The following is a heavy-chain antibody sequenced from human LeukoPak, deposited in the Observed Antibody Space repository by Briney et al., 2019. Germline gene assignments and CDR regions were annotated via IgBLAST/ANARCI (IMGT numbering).Heavy chain of an antibody. CDR2: INPSGGST. CDR1: GYTFTSYY. CDR3: ARDLIVVVPAATQNDYYYMDV. D-gene: IGHD2-2*01. V-gene: IGHV1-46*01. J-gene: IGHJ6*03. Sequence: GASVKVSCKASGYTFTSYYMHWVRQAPGQGLEWMGIINPSGGSTSYAQKFQGRVTMTRDMSTSTVYMELSSLRSEDTAVYYCARDLIVVVPAATQNDYYYMDVWGKGTTVTVSS.